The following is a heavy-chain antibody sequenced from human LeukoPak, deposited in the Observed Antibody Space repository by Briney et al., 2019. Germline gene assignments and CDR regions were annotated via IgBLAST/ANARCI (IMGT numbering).Heavy chain of an antibody. V-gene: IGHV1-69*01. CDR1: GGTFSSYA. J-gene: IGHJ5*02. D-gene: IGHD6-13*01. CDR3: ARDHRQQLENWFDP. CDR2: IIPIFGTA. Sequence: SVKVSCKASGGTFSSYAISWVRQAPGQGLEWMGGIIPIFGTAKYAQKLQGRVTITADESTSTAYMELSSLRPEDTAVYYCARDHRQQLENWFDPWGQGTLVTVSS.